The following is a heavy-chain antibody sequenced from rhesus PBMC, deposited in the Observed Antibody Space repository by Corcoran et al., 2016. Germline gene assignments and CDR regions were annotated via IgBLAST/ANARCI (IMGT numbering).Heavy chain of an antibody. Sequence: QVQLQESGPGLVKPSETLSLTCAVSGGSISSGYYYWSWIRQPPGKGLEWIGYIPYSGSTSYNPSLKSRVTISRDTSKNQFSLKLSSMTAADTAVYYCARAGMIVVISFDYWGQGVLVTVSS. J-gene: IGHJ4*01. CDR3: ARAGMIVVISFDY. CDR2: IPYSGST. V-gene: IGHV4-122*02. D-gene: IGHD3-28*01. CDR1: GGSISSGYYY.